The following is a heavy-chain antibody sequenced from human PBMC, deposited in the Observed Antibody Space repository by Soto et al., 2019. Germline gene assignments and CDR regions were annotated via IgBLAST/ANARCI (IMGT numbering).Heavy chain of an antibody. Sequence: EVQLLESGGGLVQPGGSLRLSCTASGFTFSSIGMNWVPKPPGKGLEWVSATGVGATYYADSVRGRFTISRDDSKNNLFLQMNTLTAEASAVYYCASGGSGWGVDYWGQGTLVTVSS. CDR1: GFTFSSIG. CDR3: ASGGSGWGVDY. D-gene: IGHD6-19*01. V-gene: IGHV3-23*01. J-gene: IGHJ4*02. CDR2: TGVGAT.